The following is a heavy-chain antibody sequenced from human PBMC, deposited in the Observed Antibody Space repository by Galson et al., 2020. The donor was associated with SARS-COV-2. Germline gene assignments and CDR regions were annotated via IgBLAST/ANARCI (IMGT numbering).Heavy chain of an antibody. CDR3: ARFSYRSGYPSFDY. D-gene: IGHD3-22*01. CDR2: NT. CDR1: GYTFTSNG. V-gene: IGHV1-18*01. J-gene: IGHJ4*02. Sequence: ASVKVSCKHSGYTFTSNGISWMRQTHGHGLEWMGWNTNYAQKFQGRVTMTTDTSTTTDYMELRGLRSDDTAVYYCARFSYRSGYPSFDYWGQGTLVTVSS.